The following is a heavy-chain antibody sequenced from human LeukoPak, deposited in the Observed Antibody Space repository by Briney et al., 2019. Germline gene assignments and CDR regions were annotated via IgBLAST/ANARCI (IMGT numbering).Heavy chain of an antibody. V-gene: IGHV3-9*01. CDR1: GFTFDNYG. J-gene: IGHJ6*03. CDR3: VKDGEGSSAYYYYMDV. D-gene: IGHD6-6*01. CDR2: ISRNSGYK. Sequence: PGRSLRLSCAASGFTFDNYGMHWVRQVPGKGLEWVAGISRNSGYKGYAGSVKGRFTISRDNARESVSLQMNSLRSEDTALYYCVKDGEGSSAYYYYMDVWGKGTMVTVSS.